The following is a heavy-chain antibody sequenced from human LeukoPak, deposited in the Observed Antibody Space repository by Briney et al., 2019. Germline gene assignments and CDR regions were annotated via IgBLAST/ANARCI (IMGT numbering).Heavy chain of an antibody. V-gene: IGHV3-30-3*01. CDR3: ARDAIVVVPAAIRVSWFDP. CDR2: ISYDGSNK. Sequence: GGSLRLSCAASGFTFSSYAMHWVRQAPGKGLEWVAVISYDGSNKYYADSVKGRFTISRDNSKNTLYLQMNSLRAEDTAVYYCARDAIVVVPAAIRVSWFDPWGQGTLVTVSS. D-gene: IGHD2-2*01. CDR1: GFTFSSYA. J-gene: IGHJ5*02.